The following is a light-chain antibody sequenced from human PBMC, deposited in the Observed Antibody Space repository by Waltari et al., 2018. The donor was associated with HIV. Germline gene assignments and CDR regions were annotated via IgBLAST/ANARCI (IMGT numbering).Light chain of an antibody. Sequence: QSVLTQPPSASGTPGQRVTISCSGSRSNIASNTVNWYQQLPGTAPKLPIYSNNQRPSGVPDRFSGSKSGTSASLAISGRQSEDEADYYCAAWDDNLNGWVFGGGTKLTVL. V-gene: IGLV1-44*01. CDR1: RSNIASNT. J-gene: IGLJ3*02. CDR2: SNN. CDR3: AAWDDNLNGWV.